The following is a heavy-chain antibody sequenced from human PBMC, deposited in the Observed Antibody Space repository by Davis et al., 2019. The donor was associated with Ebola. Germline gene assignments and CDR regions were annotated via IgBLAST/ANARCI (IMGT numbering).Heavy chain of an antibody. J-gene: IGHJ6*03. Sequence: GESLKISCAASGFTFSNAWMSWVRQAPGKGLEWVGRIKSKTDGGTTDYAAPVKGRFTISRDDSKNTLYLQMNSLKTEDTAVYYCTTEAGLLWFGELLYSHYYYYMDVWGKGTTVTVSS. V-gene: IGHV3-15*01. CDR1: GFTFSNAW. CDR2: IKSKTDGGTT. CDR3: TTEAGLLWFGELLYSHYYYYMDV. D-gene: IGHD3-10*01.